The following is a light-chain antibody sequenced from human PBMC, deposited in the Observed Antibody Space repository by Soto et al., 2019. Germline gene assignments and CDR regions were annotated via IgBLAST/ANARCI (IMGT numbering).Light chain of an antibody. J-gene: IGKJ1*01. CDR1: QSLLHSNGNIY. V-gene: IGKV2-28*01. CDR3: MHAVQAPRT. Sequence: DIVLTQSPLSLPVTPGEPASISCRSSQSLLHSNGNIYLDWCLQTPGQSPQLLIYLGSIRASGVPDRFTGSGSGTKFRRKITRVEAEDVGVYYCMHAVQAPRTFGQGTKVEI. CDR2: LGS.